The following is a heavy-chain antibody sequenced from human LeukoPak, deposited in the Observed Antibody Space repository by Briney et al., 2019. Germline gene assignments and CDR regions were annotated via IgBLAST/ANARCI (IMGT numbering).Heavy chain of an antibody. CDR3: ASQFKGPHYGNSGYYLDN. CDR1: GGSISSGDYY. J-gene: IGHJ4*02. V-gene: IGHV4-30-4*01. CDR2: IYYSGST. D-gene: IGHD3-22*01. Sequence: SETLSLTCTVSGGSISSGDYYWSWIRQPPGKGLEWIGYIYYSGSTYYNPSLKSRLTISVDTSKSQFSLKLVSVTAADTAVYFCASQFKGPHYGNSGYYLDNWGRGTLVTVSS.